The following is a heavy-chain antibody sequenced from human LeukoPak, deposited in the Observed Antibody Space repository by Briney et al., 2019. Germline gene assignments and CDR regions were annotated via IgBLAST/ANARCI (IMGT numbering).Heavy chain of an antibody. V-gene: IGHV1-2*02. Sequence: GASVKVSCKASRYTFTGYYIHWVRQAPGQGLEWMGWINPNSGGTNYAQKFQGRVTMTRDTSINTAYMELSRLRSDDTAVYCCARAVAAAGTGAEYFQHWGQGTLVTVSS. CDR1: RYTFTGYY. J-gene: IGHJ1*01. CDR2: INPNSGGT. D-gene: IGHD6-13*01. CDR3: ARAVAAAGTGAEYFQH.